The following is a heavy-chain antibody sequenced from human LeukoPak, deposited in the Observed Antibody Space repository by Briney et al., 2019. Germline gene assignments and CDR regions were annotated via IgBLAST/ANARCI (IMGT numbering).Heavy chain of an antibody. D-gene: IGHD3-10*01. CDR1: GGSFSGYY. CDR3: ARRITMVRGVIPPGAFDI. CDR2: INHSGST. J-gene: IGHJ3*02. V-gene: IGHV4-34*01. Sequence: SETLSLTCAVYGGSFSGYYWSWIRQPPGKGLEWIGEINHSGSTNYNPSLKSRVTISVDTSKNQFSLKLSSVTAADTAVYYRARRITMVRGVIPPGAFDIWGQGTMVTVSS.